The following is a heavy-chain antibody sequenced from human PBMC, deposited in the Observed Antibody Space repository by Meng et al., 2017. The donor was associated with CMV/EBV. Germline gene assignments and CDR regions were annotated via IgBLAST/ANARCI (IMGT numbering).Heavy chain of an antibody. CDR2: INHSGST. CDR3: ARGVGGWFDP. V-gene: IGHV4-34*01. D-gene: IGHD1-26*01. Sequence: QVQLQQWGAGRLKPSGTLSLSCAVYGGSFRGYYWSWIRQPPGKGLEWIGEINHSGSTNYNPSLKSRVIISVDTSKNQFSLKLSSVTAADTAVYYCARGVGGWFDPWGQGTLVTVFS. CDR1: GGSFRGYY. J-gene: IGHJ5*02.